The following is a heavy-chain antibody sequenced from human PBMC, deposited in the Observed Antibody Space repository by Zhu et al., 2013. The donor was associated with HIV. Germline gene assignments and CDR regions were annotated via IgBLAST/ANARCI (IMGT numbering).Heavy chain of an antibody. V-gene: IGHV3-74*01. Sequence: EVQLVESGGGLVQPGGSLRLSCVASGFSFDNYWMHWVRQAPGKGPVWVSRLSSDGSITNYADSVKGRFTISRDNAKNTLYLQMNSLRAEDTAVYYCAKGYCISNSCYWDWFDPVGQGTLVTVSS. CDR1: GFSFDNYW. CDR2: LSSDGSIT. D-gene: IGHD2-2*01. CDR3: AKGYCISNSCYWDWFDP. J-gene: IGHJ5*02.